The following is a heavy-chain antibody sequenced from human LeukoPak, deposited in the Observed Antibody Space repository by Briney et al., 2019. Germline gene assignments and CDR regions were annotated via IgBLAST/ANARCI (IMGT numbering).Heavy chain of an antibody. CDR3: ATSITMVRGVIISGDWFDP. CDR1: GYIFTNFG. J-gene: IGHJ5*01. D-gene: IGHD3-10*01. Sequence: ASVKVSCKASGYIFTNFGISWVRQARGQGLEWMGWISGYNGNTKYVQKLQGRVTMTTDTSTSTAYMDLRSLRSDDTALYYCATSITMVRGVIISGDWFDPWGQGTLVTVSS. V-gene: IGHV1-18*01. CDR2: ISGYNGNT.